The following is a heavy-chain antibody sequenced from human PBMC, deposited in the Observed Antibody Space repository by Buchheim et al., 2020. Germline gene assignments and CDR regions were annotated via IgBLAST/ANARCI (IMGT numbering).Heavy chain of an antibody. D-gene: IGHD6-13*01. CDR1: GFTFSNFR. J-gene: IGHJ4*02. CDR2: IKHDGSVT. Sequence: EVQLVESGGGLVQPGGSLRLSCAASGFTFSNFRMSWVHQAPGKGLEWVANIKHDGSVTYYVDSVKGRFTISRDNAKNSVYLQMNSLGAEDTALYYCARKIEAAGPSFDYWGRGTL. CDR3: ARKIEAAGPSFDY. V-gene: IGHV3-7*01.